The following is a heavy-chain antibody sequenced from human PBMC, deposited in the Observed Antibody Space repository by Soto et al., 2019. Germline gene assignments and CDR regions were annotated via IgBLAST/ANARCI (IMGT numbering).Heavy chain of an antibody. V-gene: IGHV1-69*01. CDR2: IIPIFGTA. CDR1: GVTFSSYA. D-gene: IGHD2-21*01. Sequence: QVQLVQSGAEVKKPGSSVKVSCKASGVTFSSYAISWVRQAPGQGLAWMGGIIPIFGTANYEQKFQGRVTITSDESTSTVYLEVRRLRSEDTVVYYCARESSYCCGECYFSESGYFYYWGQGPLVTVSS. J-gene: IGHJ4*02. CDR3: ARESSYCCGECYFSESGYFYY.